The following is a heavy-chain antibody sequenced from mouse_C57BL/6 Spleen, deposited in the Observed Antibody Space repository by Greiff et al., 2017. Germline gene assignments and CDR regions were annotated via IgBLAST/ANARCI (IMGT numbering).Heavy chain of an antibody. V-gene: IGHV1-85*01. D-gene: IGHD1-1*01. Sequence: QVQLQQSGPELVKPGASVKLSCKASGYTFTSYDINWVKQRPGQGLEWIGWIYPRAGSTKYNGKFTGKATLTVDTSYNTAYMELHSLTSEDSAVYFCARPPDYGSGGLYAMDYWGQGTSVTVSS. CDR1: GYTFTSYD. J-gene: IGHJ4*01. CDR2: IYPRAGST. CDR3: ARPPDYGSGGLYAMDY.